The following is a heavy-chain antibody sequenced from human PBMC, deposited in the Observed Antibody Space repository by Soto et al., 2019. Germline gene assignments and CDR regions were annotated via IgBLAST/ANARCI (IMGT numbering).Heavy chain of an antibody. Sequence: PSETLSLTCTVSGGSISSYYWSWIRQPPGKGLEWIGYIYYSGSTNYNPSLKSRVTISVDTSKNQFSLKLSSVTAADTAVYYCARIRYYYGSGSYLVFDYWGQGTLVTVSS. V-gene: IGHV4-59*01. D-gene: IGHD3-10*01. CDR2: IYYSGST. CDR1: GGSISSYY. J-gene: IGHJ4*02. CDR3: ARIRYYYGSGSYLVFDY.